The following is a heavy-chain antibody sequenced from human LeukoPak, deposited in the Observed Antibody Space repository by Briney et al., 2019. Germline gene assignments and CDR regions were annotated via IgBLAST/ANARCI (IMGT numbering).Heavy chain of an antibody. CDR3: ARDRGAGYFDY. CDR1: GFIFSDYY. CDR2: ISGSGNTM. J-gene: IGHJ4*02. D-gene: IGHD1-26*01. V-gene: IGHV3-11*01. Sequence: GGSLRPSCAASGFIFSDYYMSWIRQAPGKGLEWVSYISGSGNTMYYADSVKGRFTISRDNAKNSLYLQMNSLRVEDTAVYYCARDRGAGYFDYWGQVTLVTVSS.